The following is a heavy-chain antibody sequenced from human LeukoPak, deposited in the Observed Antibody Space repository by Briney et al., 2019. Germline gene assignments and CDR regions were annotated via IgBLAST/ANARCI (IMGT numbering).Heavy chain of an antibody. CDR2: ISNDGSNK. CDR1: GFRFSDYA. Sequence: GGSLRLSCEASGFRFSDYAMHWVRQVPGKGLEWVALISNDGSNKYYADSVNGRFTISRDNSNNALNLQMNSLRLEDTALYYCARVRSTGYTFDSWGQGTLVTVSS. V-gene: IGHV3-30-3*01. CDR3: ARVRSTGYTFDS. D-gene: IGHD3-22*01. J-gene: IGHJ4*02.